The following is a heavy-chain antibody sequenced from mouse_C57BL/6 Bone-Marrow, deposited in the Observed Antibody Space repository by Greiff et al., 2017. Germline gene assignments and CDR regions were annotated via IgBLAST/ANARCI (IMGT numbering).Heavy chain of an antibody. CDR2: ISSGGSYT. Sequence: EVKLMESGGDLVKPGGSLKLSCAASGFTFSSYGMYWVRQTPDKRLEWVATISSGGSYTYYPDSVKGRFTISRDNAKNTLYLQMSSLKSEDTAMYYCARHGGLDYWGQGTTLTVSS. CDR3: ARHGGLDY. J-gene: IGHJ2*01. D-gene: IGHD1-1*02. V-gene: IGHV5-6*01. CDR1: GFTFSSYG.